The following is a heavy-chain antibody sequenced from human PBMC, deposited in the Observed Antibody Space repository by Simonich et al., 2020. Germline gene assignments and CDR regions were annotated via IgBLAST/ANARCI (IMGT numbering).Heavy chain of an antibody. D-gene: IGHD6-13*01. V-gene: IGHV4-38-2*01. CDR2: IYHSGSN. J-gene: IGHJ6*02. CDR1: GYSISSGYY. CDR3: ARVGYSNYYYYGMDV. Sequence: QVQLQESGPGLVKPSETLSLTCAVSGYSISSGYYWGWIRQPPGKGLEWIGSIYHSGSNYYNPSLKSRVTISVDTSKNQFSLKLSSVTAADTAVYYCARVGYSNYYYYGMDVWGQGTTVTVSS.